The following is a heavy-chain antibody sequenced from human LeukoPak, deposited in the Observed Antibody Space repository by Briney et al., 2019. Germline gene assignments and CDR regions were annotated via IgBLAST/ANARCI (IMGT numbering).Heavy chain of an antibody. V-gene: IGHV1-2*02. CDR1: GYTFTGYY. D-gene: IGHD3-10*01. J-gene: IGHJ4*02. CDR2: INPNSGGT. Sequence: ASVKVSCKASGYTFTGYYMHWVRQAPGQGLEWMGWINPNSGGTNYAQKFQGRVTMTRDTSISTAYMELSRLRSDDTAVYYCARVVPNMVRGVIHAFDYWGQGTLVTVSS. CDR3: ARVVPNMVRGVIHAFDY.